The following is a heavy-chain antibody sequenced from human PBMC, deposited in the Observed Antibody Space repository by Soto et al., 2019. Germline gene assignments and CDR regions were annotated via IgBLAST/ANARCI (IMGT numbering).Heavy chain of an antibody. CDR1: GFSLSADGVG. D-gene: IGHD2-2*01. V-gene: IGHV2-5*02. CDR2: IYWDDDQ. Sequence: QITLKESGPTLVKPTQTLTLTCTFSGFSLSADGVGVGWIRQPPGKALEWLALIYWDDDQRYSPSLKTRLTINKDTSKDQVVLTMTNIDPVDTATYYCAHAYGGTSWPNDVFDVWGQGTVVTVSS. CDR3: AHAYGGTSWPNDVFDV. J-gene: IGHJ3*01.